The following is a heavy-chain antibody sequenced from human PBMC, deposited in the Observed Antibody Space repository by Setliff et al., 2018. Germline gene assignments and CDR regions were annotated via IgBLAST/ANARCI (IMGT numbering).Heavy chain of an antibody. V-gene: IGHV4-34*01. D-gene: IGHD3-3*01. CDR2: INHSGST. Sequence: PSETLSLTCTVYGGSFSDYYWGWVRQPPGKGLEWIGEINHSGSTNYIPSLKSRLTISVDTSKNQFSLKLSSVTAADTAVCYCRFWSGYYKNDYWGQGTLVTVSS. CDR1: GGSFSDYY. CDR3: RFWSGYYKNDY. J-gene: IGHJ4*02.